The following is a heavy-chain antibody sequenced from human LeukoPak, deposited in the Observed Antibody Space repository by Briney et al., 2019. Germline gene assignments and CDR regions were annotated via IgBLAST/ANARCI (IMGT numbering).Heavy chain of an antibody. CDR3: AREGAVPGIDH. CDR1: GYSITSGFS. Sequence: SETLSLTWAVSGYSITSGFSWGWIRQPPGKGLEWIGTISHSGTTDYKSTLESRLTISMDTSKNLFSLRLTSVTAADTAVYYCAREGAVPGIDHWGQGTLVTVSS. J-gene: IGHJ5*02. CDR2: ISHSGTT. V-gene: IGHV4-38-2*02. D-gene: IGHD3-16*01.